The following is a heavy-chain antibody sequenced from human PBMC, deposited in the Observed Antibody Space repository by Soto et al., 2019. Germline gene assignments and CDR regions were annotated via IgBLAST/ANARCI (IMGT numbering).Heavy chain of an antibody. Sequence: QVTLKESGPVLVKPIETLTLTCTVSGFSLSNARMGVSWIRQPPGKALEWLAHIFSNDEKSYSTSLKSRLTISKDTSKSQVVLTMTNMDPVDTATYYCARVAVTNGYYYYGMDVWGQGTTVTVSS. D-gene: IGHD2-21*02. V-gene: IGHV2-26*01. CDR2: IFSNDEK. CDR3: ARVAVTNGYYYYGMDV. CDR1: GFSLSNARMG. J-gene: IGHJ6*02.